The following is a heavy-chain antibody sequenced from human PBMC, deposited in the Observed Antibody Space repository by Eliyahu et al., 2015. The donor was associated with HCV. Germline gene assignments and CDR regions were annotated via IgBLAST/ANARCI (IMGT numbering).Heavy chain of an antibody. V-gene: IGHV3-64D*08. Sequence: EVQLVESGGGLVQPGGSLRLSCSASGFTLSNYAMHWVRQAPGKGLEYVSAISSNGGSTYYADSVKGRFTISRDNSKNTLYLQMSSLRGEDTAVYYCVITSCYLWACDYWGQGTLVTVSS. CDR2: ISSNGGST. CDR3: VITSCYLWACDY. J-gene: IGHJ4*02. CDR1: GFTLSNYA. D-gene: IGHD2-2*01.